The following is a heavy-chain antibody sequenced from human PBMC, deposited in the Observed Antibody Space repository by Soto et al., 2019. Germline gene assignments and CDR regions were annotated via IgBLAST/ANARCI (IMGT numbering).Heavy chain of an antibody. J-gene: IGHJ1*01. CDR1: GFTFSSYS. V-gene: IGHV3-21*01. CDR2: ISSSSRHI. Sequence: EVQLVESGGGLVKPGGSLTLSCAASGFTFSSYSMNWVRQAPGTGLEWVSSISSSSRHIYYADSVKGRFTISRDNAKNSLYLQMKSLRAEDTAMYFCARDPSDLWEPDQYFPHWGQGTLVAVSS. CDR3: ARDPSDLWEPDQYFPH. D-gene: IGHD1-26*01.